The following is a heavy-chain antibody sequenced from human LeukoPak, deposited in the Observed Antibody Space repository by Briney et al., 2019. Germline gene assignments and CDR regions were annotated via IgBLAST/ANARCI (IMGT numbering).Heavy chain of an antibody. CDR1: GGSISSYY. D-gene: IGHD4-17*01. CDR2: IYTSGST. CDR3: ARHFSPTVDYFGDYVPHDSFDM. J-gene: IGHJ3*02. Sequence: PSETLSLTCTVSGGSISSYYWSWIRQPAGKGLEWIGRIYTSGSTNYNPSLKSRVTMSVDTSKNQFSLKLSSVTAADTAVYYCARHFSPTVDYFGDYVPHDSFDMWGQGTLVTVSP. V-gene: IGHV4-4*07.